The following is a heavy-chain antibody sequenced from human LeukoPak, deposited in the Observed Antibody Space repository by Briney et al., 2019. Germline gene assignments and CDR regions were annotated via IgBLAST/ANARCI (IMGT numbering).Heavy chain of an antibody. Sequence: GTSLRLSCTASGFTFGDYAMSWVRQAPGKGLEWVGFIRSKAYGGTTEYAASVKGRFTISRDDSKSIAYLQMNSLKTEDTAVYYCTSCVTGDRGDYWGQGTLVTVSS. CDR2: IRSKAYGGTT. V-gene: IGHV3-49*04. CDR3: TSCVTGDRGDY. D-gene: IGHD7-27*01. CDR1: GFTFGDYA. J-gene: IGHJ4*02.